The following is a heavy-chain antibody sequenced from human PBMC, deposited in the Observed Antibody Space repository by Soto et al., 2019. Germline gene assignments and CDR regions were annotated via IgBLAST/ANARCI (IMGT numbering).Heavy chain of an antibody. D-gene: IGHD6-13*01. CDR3: ARDQYSSILSPNYYGMDV. CDR1: GFTFSSYA. J-gene: IGHJ6*02. CDR2: ISYDGSNK. Sequence: PGGSLRLSCAASGFTFSSYAMHWVRQAPGKGLEWVAVISYDGSNKYYADSVKGRFTISRDNSKNTLYLQMNSLRAEDTAVYYCARDQYSSILSPNYYGMDVWCQGTTVTVSS. V-gene: IGHV3-30-3*01.